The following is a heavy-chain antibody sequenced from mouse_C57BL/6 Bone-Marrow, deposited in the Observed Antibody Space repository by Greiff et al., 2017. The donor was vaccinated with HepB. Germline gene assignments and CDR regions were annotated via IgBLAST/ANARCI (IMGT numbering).Heavy chain of an antibody. D-gene: IGHD1-1*01. Sequence: EVQVVESGAELVRPGASVKLSCTASGFNIKDDYMHWVKQRPEQGLEWIGWIDPENGDTEYASKFQGKATITADTSSNTAYLQLSSLTSEDTAVYYCTTFPVITTVVGDYWGQGTTLTVSS. V-gene: IGHV14-4*01. J-gene: IGHJ2*01. CDR1: GFNIKDDY. CDR2: IDPENGDT. CDR3: TTFPVITTVVGDY.